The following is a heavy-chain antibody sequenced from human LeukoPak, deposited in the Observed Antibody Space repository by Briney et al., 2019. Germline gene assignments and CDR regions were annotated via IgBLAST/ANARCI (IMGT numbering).Heavy chain of an antibody. J-gene: IGHJ4*02. V-gene: IGHV3-11*01. D-gene: IGHD3-3*01. CDR1: GFTFSDYF. Sequence: PGGSLRLSCAASGFTFSDYFMSWLRQAPGKGLEWVSYISSSGSTIYYADSVKGRFTISRDNAKNSLYLQMNSLRAEDTAVYYCARGEDYDFWSGYSVYWGQGTLVTVSS. CDR2: ISSSGSTI. CDR3: ARGEDYDFWSGYSVY.